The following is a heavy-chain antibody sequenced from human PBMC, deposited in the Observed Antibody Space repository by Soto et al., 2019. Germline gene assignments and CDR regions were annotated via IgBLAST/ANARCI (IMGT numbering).Heavy chain of an antibody. CDR3: AKERRGYCSGGSCYLGRYFDL. Sequence: QVQVVESGGGVVQPGRSLRLSCAASGFTFSSYGMHWVRQAPGKGLEWVAVISYDGSNKYYADSVKGRFTISRDNSKNTLSLQMNSLRAEDTAVYYCAKERRGYCSGGSCYLGRYFDLWGRGTLVTVSS. D-gene: IGHD2-15*01. CDR1: GFTFSSYG. V-gene: IGHV3-30*18. J-gene: IGHJ2*01. CDR2: ISYDGSNK.